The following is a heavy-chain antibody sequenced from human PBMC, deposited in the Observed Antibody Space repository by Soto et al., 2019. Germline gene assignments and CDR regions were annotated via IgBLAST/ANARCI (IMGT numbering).Heavy chain of an antibody. CDR2: ISGSGGST. V-gene: IGHV3-23*01. Sequence: GGSLRLSCAASGFTFSVYAMSWVRQPPGKGLEWVSTISGSGGSTYYADSVKGRFTISRDNSKNTLYLQMNSLRAEDTAVYYCVKGEYYYDSSGYYPFDYWGQGTLVTVSS. D-gene: IGHD3-22*01. CDR3: VKGEYYYDSSGYYPFDY. J-gene: IGHJ4*02. CDR1: GFTFSVYA.